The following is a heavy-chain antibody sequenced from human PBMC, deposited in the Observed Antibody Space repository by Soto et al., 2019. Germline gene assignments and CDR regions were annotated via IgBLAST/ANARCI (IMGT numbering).Heavy chain of an antibody. CDR2: IYDSGST. J-gene: IGHJ6*02. CDR3: ARGSSSYYDDGMVV. CDR1: GDSISRGGYS. D-gene: IGHD6-6*01. Sequence: PSETLSLTCAVSGDSISRGGYSWTWIRQPPGKALEWIGNIYDSGSTSYNPSLKSRVTISVDRSKNQFSLKLMSVTAADTAVYFCARGSSSYYDDGMVVWGQGTTVTVSS. V-gene: IGHV4-30-2*01.